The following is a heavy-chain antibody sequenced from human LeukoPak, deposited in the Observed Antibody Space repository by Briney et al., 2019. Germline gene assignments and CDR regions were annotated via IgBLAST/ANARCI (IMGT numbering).Heavy chain of an antibody. CDR2: ITHSGST. J-gene: IGHJ5*02. CDR3: ARLPYYYGSGNPSSRFDP. D-gene: IGHD3-10*01. CDR1: GGSFSGYY. Sequence: SETLSLTCAVYGGSFSGYYWSWIRQPPGKGLEWIGQITHSGSTTYNPSLKSRITISVDTSRNQFSLKLTSVTAADTAVYYCARLPYYYGSGNPSSRFDPWGQGTLVTVSS. V-gene: IGHV4-34*01.